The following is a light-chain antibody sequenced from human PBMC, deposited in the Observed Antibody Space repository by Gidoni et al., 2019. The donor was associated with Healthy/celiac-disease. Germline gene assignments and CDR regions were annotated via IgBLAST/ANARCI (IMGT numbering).Light chain of an antibody. V-gene: IGLV6-57*01. CDR2: EDN. CDR1: SGSIASNY. Sequence: NFMLTQPHSVSESPGKTVTISCTRSSGSIASNYVQWYQQRPGSSPTTVIYEDNQRPSGVPDRFSGSIDSSSNSASLTISGLKTEDEADYYWQSYDSSNLLFGGGTKLTVL. J-gene: IGLJ2*01. CDR3: QSYDSSNLL.